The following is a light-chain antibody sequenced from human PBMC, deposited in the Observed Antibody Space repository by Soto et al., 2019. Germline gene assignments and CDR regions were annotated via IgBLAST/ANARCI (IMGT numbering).Light chain of an antibody. CDR3: QQYNNWPFIT. Sequence: EILLTPSPATLSVSPGERATLSWRASQSVRGKLAWYQQRPGQSPRLLIYGASSRATGIPVRFSGSGSGTEFTLTISSLQSEDFAVYYCQQYNNWPFITFGQGTRLEIK. V-gene: IGKV3-15*01. CDR1: QSVRGK. CDR2: GAS. J-gene: IGKJ5*01.